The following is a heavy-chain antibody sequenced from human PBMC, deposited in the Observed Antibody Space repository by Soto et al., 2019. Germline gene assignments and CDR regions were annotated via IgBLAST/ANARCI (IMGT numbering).Heavy chain of an antibody. D-gene: IGHD3-22*01. CDR3: AHRGAGYYDSSGYLPLFDY. Sequence: QITLKESGPTLVKPTQTVTLTCTFSGFSLSTSGVGVGWIRQPPGKALEWIALIYWDDDKRYSPSLKSRLTITKDTSKNQVVLTMTNMDPVHTATYYCAHRGAGYYDSSGYLPLFDYWGQGTLVTVSS. J-gene: IGHJ4*02. CDR2: IYWDDDK. CDR1: GFSLSTSGVG. V-gene: IGHV2-5*02.